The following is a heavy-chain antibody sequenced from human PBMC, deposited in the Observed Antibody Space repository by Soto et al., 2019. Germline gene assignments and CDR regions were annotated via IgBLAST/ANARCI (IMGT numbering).Heavy chain of an antibody. CDR2: ISYDGRNK. CDR3: AKDYGGNSYFLDY. CDR1: GFTFSSYG. V-gene: IGHV3-30*18. D-gene: IGHD4-17*01. J-gene: IGHJ4*02. Sequence: QPGGSLRLSCAASGFTFSSYGMHWVRQAPGKGLEWVAVISYDGRNKYYADSVKGRFTISRDNSKNTLYLQMNSLRAEDTAIYYCAKDYGGNSYFLDYWGQGTLVTVSS.